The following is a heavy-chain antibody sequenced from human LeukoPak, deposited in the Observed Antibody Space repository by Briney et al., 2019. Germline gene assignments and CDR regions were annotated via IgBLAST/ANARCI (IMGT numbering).Heavy chain of an antibody. J-gene: IGHJ4*02. CDR3: TRALGSDY. Sequence: EAAVKVSRKASGYTFTSYYMHWVRQAPGQGLEWMGWINPNSGGTNYAQKFQGRVTMTRDTSISTAYMELSSLRSDDTAMYYCTRALGSDYWGQGTLVTVSS. CDR1: GYTFTSYY. CDR2: INPNSGGT. V-gene: IGHV1-2*02. D-gene: IGHD1-26*01.